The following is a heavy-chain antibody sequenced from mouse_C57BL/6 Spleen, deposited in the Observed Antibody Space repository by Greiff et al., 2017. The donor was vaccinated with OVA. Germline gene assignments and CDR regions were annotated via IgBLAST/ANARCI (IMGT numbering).Heavy chain of an antibody. Sequence: VQLQQSGAELVRPGASVTLSCKASGYTFTDYEMHWVKQTPVHGLEWIGAIDPETGGTAYNQKFKGKAILTADKSSSTAYMELRSLTSEDSAVYYCTRDSLITTVVATDWYFDVWGTGTTVTVSS. CDR3: TRDSLITTVVATDWYFDV. D-gene: IGHD1-1*01. CDR1: GYTFTDYE. V-gene: IGHV1-15*01. J-gene: IGHJ1*03. CDR2: IDPETGGT.